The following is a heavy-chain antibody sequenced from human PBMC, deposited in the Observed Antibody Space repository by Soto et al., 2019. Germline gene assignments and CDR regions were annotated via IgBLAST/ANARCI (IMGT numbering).Heavy chain of an antibody. J-gene: IGHJ4*02. CDR1: GFSLTTTGAG. Sequence: QLTLKESGPTLVKPTQTLTLTCTFSGFSLTTTGAGVGWIRQPPGKALEWLALIYWDDDKRYSPSLESRLTVPKDTSRYPVVLTIAHMDPVETAQYYCAPTWALYYDFWSGSAAGAFDYWGQGILVSVSS. V-gene: IGHV2-5*02. CDR2: IYWDDDK. D-gene: IGHD3-3*01. CDR3: APTWALYYDFWSGSAAGAFDY.